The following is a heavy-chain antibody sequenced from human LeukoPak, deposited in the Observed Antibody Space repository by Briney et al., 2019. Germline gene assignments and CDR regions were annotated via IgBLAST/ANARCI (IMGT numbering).Heavy chain of an antibody. Sequence: SETLSLTCTVSGGSISSYYWSWIRQPPGKGLEWIGYIYYSGSNNYNPSLKSRVTISVDTSKNQFSLKLSSVTAADTAVYYCARGGWFGELLCYFDYWGQGTLVTVSS. CDR3: ARGGWFGELLCYFDY. CDR1: GGSISSYY. D-gene: IGHD3-10*01. CDR2: IYYSGSN. J-gene: IGHJ4*02. V-gene: IGHV4-59*01.